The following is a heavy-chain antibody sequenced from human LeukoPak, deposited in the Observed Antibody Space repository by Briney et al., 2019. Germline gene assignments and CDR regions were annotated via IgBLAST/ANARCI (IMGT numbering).Heavy chain of an antibody. V-gene: IGHV4-34*01. Sequence: SETLSLTCAVYGGSFSRYYWSWLRQPPRKGLEWIGEINHSGDTNYNPSLKSRVTISLDTSKNQFSLKLSSVTAADTAVYYCARVRVTMVVTPHAFDIWGQGTMVTVSS. D-gene: IGHD4-23*01. J-gene: IGHJ3*02. CDR3: ARVRVTMVVTPHAFDI. CDR2: INHSGDT. CDR1: GGSFSRYY.